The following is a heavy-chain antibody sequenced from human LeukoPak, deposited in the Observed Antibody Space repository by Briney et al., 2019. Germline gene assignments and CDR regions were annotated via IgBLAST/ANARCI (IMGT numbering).Heavy chain of an antibody. V-gene: IGHV1-46*01. D-gene: IGHD2-15*01. J-gene: IGHJ4*02. CDR2: INPSGGST. Sequence: ASVKLSCKASGYTVTGYTMNWVRQAPGQGLEWMGIINPSGGSTGYAQKFQGRVTMTRDMSTSTVYMELLSLRSEDTAVYYCARGSSVVAATLKDEGDYFDYWGQGTLVTVSS. CDR1: GYTVTGYT. CDR3: ARGSSVVAATLKDEGDYFDY.